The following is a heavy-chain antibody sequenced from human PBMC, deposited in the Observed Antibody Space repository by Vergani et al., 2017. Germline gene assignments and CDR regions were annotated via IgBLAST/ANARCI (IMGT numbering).Heavy chain of an antibody. D-gene: IGHD6-13*01. CDR1: GFSFSTYA. CDR3: AKEGDSSSWAFFDY. V-gene: IGHV3-23*01. Sequence: EVQLLESGGGLVQPGGSLRLSCAASGFSFSTYAMNWVRQAPGKGLEWVSAITFSGGSTYYADSVKGRFTISRDNSKNTLYLQMNSLRAEDTAVYYCAKEGDSSSWAFFDYWGQGTLVTVSS. CDR2: ITFSGGST. J-gene: IGHJ4*02.